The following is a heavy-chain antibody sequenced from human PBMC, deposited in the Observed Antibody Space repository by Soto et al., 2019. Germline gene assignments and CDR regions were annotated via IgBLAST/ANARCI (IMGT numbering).Heavy chain of an antibody. D-gene: IGHD2-15*01. V-gene: IGHV4-31*03. CDR1: GGSISSGGYY. CDR3: ARDGVGYCSGGSCRAESLVY. J-gene: IGHJ4*02. CDR2: IYYSGST. Sequence: PSETLSLTCTVSGGSISSGGYYWSWIRQHPGKGLEWIGYIYYSGSTYYNPSLKSRVTISVDTSKNQFSLKLSSVTAADTAVYYCARDGVGYCSGGSCRAESLVYWGQGTLVTVSS.